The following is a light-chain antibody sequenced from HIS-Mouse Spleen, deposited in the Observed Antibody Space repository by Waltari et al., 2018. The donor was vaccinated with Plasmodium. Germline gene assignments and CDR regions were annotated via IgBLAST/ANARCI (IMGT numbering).Light chain of an antibody. CDR1: QSISSY. J-gene: IGKJ1*01. Sequence: DIQMTQSPSSLSASVGDRVTIHCRASQSISSYLNWYQQKPGKAPKLLIYAASSLQSGVPSRFSGSGSGTDFTLTISSLQPEDFATYYCQQSYSTPGTFGQGTKVEIK. CDR3: QQSYSTPGT. CDR2: AAS. V-gene: IGKV1-39*01.